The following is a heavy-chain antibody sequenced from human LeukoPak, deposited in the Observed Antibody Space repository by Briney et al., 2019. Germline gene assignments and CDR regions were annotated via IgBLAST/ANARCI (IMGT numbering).Heavy chain of an antibody. Sequence: GGSLRLSCVASGFTFDDYAMHWVRQVPGKGLEWVCLTNWDGSRSFCADSMKGRFTISRDNIDNVVYLQMSSLRAEDTAVYYCARVAVAGPTGWFDPWGQGTLVTVSS. V-gene: IGHV3-43D*03. CDR2: TNWDGSRS. D-gene: IGHD6-13*01. CDR3: ARVAVAGPTGWFDP. CDR1: GFTFDDYA. J-gene: IGHJ5*02.